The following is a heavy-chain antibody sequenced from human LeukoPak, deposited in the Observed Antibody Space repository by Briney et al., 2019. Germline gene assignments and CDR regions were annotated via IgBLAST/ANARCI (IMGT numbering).Heavy chain of an antibody. CDR2: ISPRGDIT. V-gene: IGHV3-23*01. D-gene: IGHD3-16*01. Sequence: HSGGTLRLSCAASGFSFRSHGMNWVRQAPGKGLEWVSGISPRGDITYYKDSVRGRFTISRDNFKNTVSLQPNSLRAEDTAVYYCAKDDDWGRFNHWGQGTLVTVSS. CDR3: AKDDDWGRFNH. CDR1: GFSFRSHG. J-gene: IGHJ1*01.